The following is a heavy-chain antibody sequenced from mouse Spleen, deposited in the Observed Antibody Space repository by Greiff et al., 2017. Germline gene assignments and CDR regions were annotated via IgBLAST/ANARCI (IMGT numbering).Heavy chain of an antibody. V-gene: IGHV1-26*01. CDR2: INPNNGGT. Sequence: EVQLQQSGPELVKPGASVKISCKASGYTFTDYYMNWVKQSHGKSLEWIGDINPNNGGTSYNQKFKGKATLTVDKSSSTAYMELRSLTSEDSAVYYCARLRYGSNGDYWGQGTTLTVSS. D-gene: IGHD1-1*01. CDR1: GYTFTDYY. CDR3: ARLRYGSNGDY. J-gene: IGHJ2*01.